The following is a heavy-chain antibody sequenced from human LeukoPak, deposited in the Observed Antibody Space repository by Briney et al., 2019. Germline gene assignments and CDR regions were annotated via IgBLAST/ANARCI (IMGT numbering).Heavy chain of an antibody. CDR3: ARDRPGDWFDP. Sequence: ASETLSLTCTVSGGSISSGGYSWSWIRQHPGKGLEWIGYIYYSGSTYYNPSLKSRVTISVDTSKNQFSLKLSSVTAADTAVYYCARDRPGDWFDPWGQGTLVTVSS. J-gene: IGHJ5*02. CDR2: IYYSGST. V-gene: IGHV4-31*03. CDR1: GGSISSGGYS. D-gene: IGHD1-26*01.